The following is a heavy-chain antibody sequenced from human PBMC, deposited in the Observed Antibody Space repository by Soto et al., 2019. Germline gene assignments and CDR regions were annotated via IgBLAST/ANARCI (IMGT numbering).Heavy chain of an antibody. CDR2: VSHDGRNT. Sequence: VQLVESGGGVVQPGRSLRLSCAASGFTFSDYAMHWVRQAPGKGLEWVAVVSHDGRNTHYADSVKGLFTISRDSSKNTVSLERTSLRAEYTAVYYCAKVGRQWLVTSDFNYWGQGALVTVSS. D-gene: IGHD6-19*01. J-gene: IGHJ4*02. V-gene: IGHV3-30*18. CDR3: AKVGRQWLVTSDFNY. CDR1: GFTFSDYA.